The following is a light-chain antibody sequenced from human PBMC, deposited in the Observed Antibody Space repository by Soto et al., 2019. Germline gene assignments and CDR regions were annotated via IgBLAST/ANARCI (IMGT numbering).Light chain of an antibody. Sequence: QSALTQPASVSGSPGQSITISCTGTSSDVGRYNYVSWYQQHPGKAPKRMIYDVSNRPSGVSNRFSGSKSGNTASLTISGLQDEDEADYYCSSYTSSSTDVVFGGGTKLTVL. CDR3: SSYTSSSTDVV. V-gene: IGLV2-14*01. J-gene: IGLJ2*01. CDR2: DVS. CDR1: SSDVGRYNY.